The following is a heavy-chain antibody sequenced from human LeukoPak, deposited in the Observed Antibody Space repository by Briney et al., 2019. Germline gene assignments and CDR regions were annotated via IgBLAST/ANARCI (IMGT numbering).Heavy chain of an antibody. V-gene: IGHV3-7*01. CDR2: VKGDGTNI. J-gene: IGHJ4*02. D-gene: IGHD3-16*01. CDR1: GFNFGNFW. Sequence: GGSLRLSCAASGFNFGNFWMSWIRQAPGRGLQWVATVKGDGTNIHYLDSVNGRFTISRDNARNLLFLQMNRLRVEDTAVYYCAKLLDWGTTYDSWGQGALVTVS. CDR3: AKLLDWGTTYDS.